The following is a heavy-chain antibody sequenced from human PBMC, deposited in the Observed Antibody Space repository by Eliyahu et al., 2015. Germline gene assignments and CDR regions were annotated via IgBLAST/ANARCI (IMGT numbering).Heavy chain of an antibody. CDR3: ARRGQGNGGKGAFDI. V-gene: IGHV4-34*01. J-gene: IGHJ3*02. CDR1: TGSFSGYY. CDR2: INQGGGT. Sequence: QGQLQQWGAGLLKPSETLSLTCAVYTGSFSGYYWSWIRQPPGKGLEWIGEINQGGGTHYNPSLKSRVTISEDTSKNQFSLKLTSVTAADTAVYYCARRGQGNGGKGAFDIWGQGTMVTVSS. D-gene: IGHD4-23*01.